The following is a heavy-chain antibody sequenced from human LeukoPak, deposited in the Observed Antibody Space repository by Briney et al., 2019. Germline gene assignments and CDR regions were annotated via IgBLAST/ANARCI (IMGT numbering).Heavy chain of an antibody. CDR1: GDSVSSNSAT. V-gene: IGHV6-1*01. J-gene: IGHJ5*02. CDR3: ARVGHSSSWDFNWFDP. D-gene: IGHD6-13*01. Sequence: SPTLSLTFAISGDSVSSNSATWNWIRQSPSRGLEWLGSTYYRSRWYNDFAVSVKSRITINPDTSKNQFSLQLNSVTPEDTAVYYCARVGHSSSWDFNWFDPWGQGTLVTVSS. CDR2: TYYRSRWYN.